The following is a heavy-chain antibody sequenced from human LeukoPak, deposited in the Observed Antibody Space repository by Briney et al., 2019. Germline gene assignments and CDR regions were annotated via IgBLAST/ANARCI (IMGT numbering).Heavy chain of an antibody. Sequence: GGSLRLSCAASGFTFSSYSMNGVRQAPGKGLEWVSSISSSSYIYYADSVKGRFTISRDNAKNSLYLQMNSLRAEDTAVYYCARDPLNYYGSGSAVDYWGQGTLVTVSS. D-gene: IGHD3-10*01. V-gene: IGHV3-21*01. CDR1: GFTFSSYS. CDR3: ARDPLNYYGSGSAVDY. J-gene: IGHJ4*02. CDR2: ISSSSYI.